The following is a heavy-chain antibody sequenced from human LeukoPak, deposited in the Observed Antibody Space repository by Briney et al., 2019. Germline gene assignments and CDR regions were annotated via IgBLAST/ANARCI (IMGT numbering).Heavy chain of an antibody. CDR2: IYHSGGT. Sequence: SETLSLTCAVSGGSISSSNWWSWVRQPPGKGLEWIGEIYHSGGTNYNPSLKSRVTISVDKSKNQFSLKLSSVTAADTAVYYCARVRQATVTYFDYWGQGTLVTVSS. D-gene: IGHD4-17*01. J-gene: IGHJ4*02. CDR3: ARVRQATVTYFDY. V-gene: IGHV4-4*02. CDR1: GGSISSSNW.